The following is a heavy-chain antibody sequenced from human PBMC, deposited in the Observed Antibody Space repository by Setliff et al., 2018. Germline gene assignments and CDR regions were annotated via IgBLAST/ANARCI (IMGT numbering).Heavy chain of an antibody. CDR1: GGTFSSYA. V-gene: IGHV1-69*13. Sequence: GASVKVSCKASGGTFSSYAISWVRQAPGQGLEWMGGIIPIFGTANYAQKFQGRVTITADESTSTAYMELSSLRSDDTAVYYCARDNPYYDFWSGDATFDYWGQGTLVTVSS. D-gene: IGHD3-3*01. CDR2: IIPIFGTA. CDR3: ARDNPYYDFWSGDATFDY. J-gene: IGHJ4*02.